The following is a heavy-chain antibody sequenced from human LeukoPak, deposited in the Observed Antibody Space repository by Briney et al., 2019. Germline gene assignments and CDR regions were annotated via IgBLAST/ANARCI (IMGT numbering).Heavy chain of an antibody. D-gene: IGHD3-22*01. Sequence: GGSLRLSCAASGFTFSRYGMHWVRQAPGKGLEWVTAISYDGSNKYYADSVKGRFTISRDNSKNTLYLQMNSLRAEDTAVYYCAKDQYYDSSGYYKYWGQGTLVTVSS. CDR2: ISYDGSNK. CDR1: GFTFSRYG. J-gene: IGHJ4*02. V-gene: IGHV3-30*04. CDR3: AKDQYYDSSGYYKY.